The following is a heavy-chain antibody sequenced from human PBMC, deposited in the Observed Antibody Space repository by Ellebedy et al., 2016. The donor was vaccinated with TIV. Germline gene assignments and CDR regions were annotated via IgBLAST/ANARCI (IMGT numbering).Heavy chain of an antibody. CDR3: ASKAYDSTLVDY. J-gene: IGHJ4*02. D-gene: IGHD3-22*01. CDR1: GFTFSSYS. Sequence: GESLKISCAASGFTFSSYSMNWVRQAPGKGLEWVSSISSSSSYIYYADSVKGRFTISRDNAKNSLYLQMNSLRAEDTAVYYCASKAYDSTLVDYWGQGTLVTVSS. CDR2: ISSSSSYI. V-gene: IGHV3-21*01.